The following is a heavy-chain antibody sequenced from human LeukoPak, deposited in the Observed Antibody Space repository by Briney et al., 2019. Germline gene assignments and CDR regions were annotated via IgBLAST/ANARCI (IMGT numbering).Heavy chain of an antibody. CDR3: ARDDDYGDYPFDY. Sequence: GGSLRLSCAASGFTFSSYAMSWVRQAPGKGLEWVSAISGSGGSTYYADSVKGRFTISRDNAKNSLYLQMNSLRDEDTAVYYCARDDDYGDYPFDYWGQGTLVTVSP. J-gene: IGHJ4*02. D-gene: IGHD4-17*01. CDR2: ISGSGGST. V-gene: IGHV3-23*01. CDR1: GFTFSSYA.